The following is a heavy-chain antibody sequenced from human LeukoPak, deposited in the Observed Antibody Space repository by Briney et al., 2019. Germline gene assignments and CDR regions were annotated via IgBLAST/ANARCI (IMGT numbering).Heavy chain of an antibody. CDR1: GFTFSHYR. CDR2: ISSSSSDI. CDR3: ARGYCSGGSCYWAFDI. V-gene: IGHV3-21*01. D-gene: IGHD2-15*01. Sequence: PGGSLRLSCAASGFTFSHYRMSWVRQAPGKGLEWVSSISSSSSDIYYADSVKGRFTISGDNAKNSLYLQMNSLRAEDTAVFYCARGYCSGGSCYWAFDIWGQGTMVTVSS. J-gene: IGHJ3*02.